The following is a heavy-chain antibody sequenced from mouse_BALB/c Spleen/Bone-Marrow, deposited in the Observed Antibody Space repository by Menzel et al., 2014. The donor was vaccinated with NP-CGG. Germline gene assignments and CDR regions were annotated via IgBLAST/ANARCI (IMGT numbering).Heavy chain of an antibody. CDR2: ISGGGSYT. CDR1: GFTFNSYG. Sequence: EVKLMESGGGLVKSGGSLKLSCAASGFTFNSYGMSWVRQTPEKRLEWVATISGGGSYTFYPDSVKGRFTISRDNAKNNLYLQLSSLRSEDTALYYCARHAYYDQTEVSFVYWCQGTLVTVPA. D-gene: IGHD2-4*01. CDR3: ARHAYYDQTEVSFVY. J-gene: IGHJ3*01. V-gene: IGHV5-9-2*01.